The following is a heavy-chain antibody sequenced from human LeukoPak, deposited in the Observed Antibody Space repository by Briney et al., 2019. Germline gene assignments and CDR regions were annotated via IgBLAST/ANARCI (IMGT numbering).Heavy chain of an antibody. V-gene: IGHV3-21*01. Sequence: PGGSLRLSCAASGFTFSTYSMSWVRQAPGKGLEWVSSISSSSSYIYYADSVKGRFTISRDNVKNSLYLQMSSLRAEDTAVYYCARDGTHGSGRHFDYWGQGTLVTVSS. CDR1: GFTFSTYS. J-gene: IGHJ4*02. D-gene: IGHD3-10*01. CDR2: ISSSSSYI. CDR3: ARDGTHGSGRHFDY.